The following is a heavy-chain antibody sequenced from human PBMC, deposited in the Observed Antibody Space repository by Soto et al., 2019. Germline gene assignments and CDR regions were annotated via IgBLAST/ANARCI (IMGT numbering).Heavy chain of an antibody. J-gene: IGHJ4*02. CDR1: GGSISSGGYY. V-gene: IGHV4-31*03. CDR3: ARGGVYNTAFDY. Sequence: QVQLQESGPGLVKPSQTLSLTCTVSGGSISSGGYYWSWIRQHPGKGLEWIGYIYYSGSTYYKPSLNSRVTISVETSKNQFSLKLSSVTAADTAVYYCARGGVYNTAFDYLGQGTLVTVSS. D-gene: IGHD4-17*01. CDR2: IYYSGST.